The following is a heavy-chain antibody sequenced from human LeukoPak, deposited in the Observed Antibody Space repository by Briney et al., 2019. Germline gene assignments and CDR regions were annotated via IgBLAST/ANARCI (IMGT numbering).Heavy chain of an antibody. CDR1: GGSISSYY. D-gene: IGHD3-16*02. CDR3: ARGRYDYVWGSYRNWFDP. V-gene: IGHV4-4*07. CDR2: IYTSGST. J-gene: IGHJ5*02. Sequence: SETLSLTCTVSGGSISSYYWSWIRQPAGKGLEWIGRIYTSGSTNYNPSLKSRVTMSVDTSKNQFSLKLSSMTAADTAVYYCARGRYDYVWGSYRNWFDPWGQGTLVTVSS.